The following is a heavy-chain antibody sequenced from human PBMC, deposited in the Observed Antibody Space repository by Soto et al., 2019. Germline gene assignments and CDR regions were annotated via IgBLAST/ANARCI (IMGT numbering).Heavy chain of an antibody. J-gene: IGHJ6*02. V-gene: IGHV3-11*01. CDR3: AMGEWLANYYYGLDV. CDR2: ISGSGSTI. Sequence: GGSLRLSCAASGFTFSDFFMSWVRQAPGKGLEWIAYISGSGSTIRYADSVKGRITISRDNAKNSVSLQMNSLRAEDTAVYYCAMGEWLANYYYGLDVWGQGTTVTVSS. CDR1: GFTFSDFF. D-gene: IGHD6-19*01.